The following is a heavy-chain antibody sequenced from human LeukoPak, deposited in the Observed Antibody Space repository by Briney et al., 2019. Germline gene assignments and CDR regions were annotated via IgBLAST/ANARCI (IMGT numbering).Heavy chain of an antibody. D-gene: IGHD6-13*01. CDR2: ISGSGGST. J-gene: IGHJ4*02. CDR3: ARDPGGSSWYDY. V-gene: IGHV3-23*01. CDR1: GFTFSSYA. Sequence: GGSLRLSCAASGFTFSSYAMRWVRQAPGKGLEWVSAISGSGGSTYYADSVKGRFTISRDNAKNSLYLQMNSLRAEDTAVYYCARDPGGSSWYDYWGQGTLVTVSS.